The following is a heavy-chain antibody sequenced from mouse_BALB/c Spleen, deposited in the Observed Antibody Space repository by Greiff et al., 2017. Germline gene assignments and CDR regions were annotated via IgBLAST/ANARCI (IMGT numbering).Heavy chain of an antibody. Sequence: QVHVKQSGAELMKPGASVKISCKATGYTFSSYWIEWVKQRPGHGLEWIGEILPGSGSTNYNEKFKGKATFTADTSSNTAYMQLSSLTSEDSAVYYCARRGLRYYAMDYWGQGTSVTVSS. CDR1: GYTFSSYW. CDR2: ILPGSGST. D-gene: IGHD2-4*01. CDR3: ARRGLRYYAMDY. V-gene: IGHV1-9*01. J-gene: IGHJ4*01.